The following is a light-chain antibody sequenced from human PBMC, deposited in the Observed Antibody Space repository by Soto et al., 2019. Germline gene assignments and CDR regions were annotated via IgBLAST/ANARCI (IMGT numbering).Light chain of an antibody. CDR2: DAS. Sequence: IVLTQSPATLSLSPGEGGSLXCRASQTITRDLAWYQQKTGEAPRHLIYDASKRDSGITARFSGSGFGTDFIITISSLEPEDFAVYECQQRTNGLTFGGGTKVDIK. V-gene: IGKV3-11*01. CDR1: QTITRD. CDR3: QQRTNGLT. J-gene: IGKJ4*01.